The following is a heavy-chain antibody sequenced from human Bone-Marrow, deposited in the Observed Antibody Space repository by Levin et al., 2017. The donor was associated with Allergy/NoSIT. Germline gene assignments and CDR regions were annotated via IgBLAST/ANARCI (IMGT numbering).Heavy chain of an antibody. J-gene: IGHJ4*02. V-gene: IGHV3-30*18. CDR2: ISYDGSNK. Sequence: LPGGSLRLSCAASGFTFSSYGMHWVRQAPGKGLEWVAVISYDGSNKYYADSVKGRFTISRDNSKNTLYLQMNSLRAEDTAVYYCAKDQRVHLGELSLGDWGQGTLVTVSS. CDR1: GFTFSSYG. D-gene: IGHD3-16*02. CDR3: AKDQRVHLGELSLGD.